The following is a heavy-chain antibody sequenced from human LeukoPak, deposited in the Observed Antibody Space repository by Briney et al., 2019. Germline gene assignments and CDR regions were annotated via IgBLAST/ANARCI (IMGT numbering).Heavy chain of an antibody. Sequence: ASETLSLTCTVSGGSISSYYWSWIRQPPGKGLEWIGEINHSGSTNYNPSLKSRVTISVDTSKNRFSLKLSSVTAADTAVYYCAYYDFWSGYSGDWGQGTLVTVSS. CDR2: INHSGST. CDR3: AYYDFWSGYSGD. J-gene: IGHJ4*02. CDR1: GGSISSYY. D-gene: IGHD3-3*01. V-gene: IGHV4-34*01.